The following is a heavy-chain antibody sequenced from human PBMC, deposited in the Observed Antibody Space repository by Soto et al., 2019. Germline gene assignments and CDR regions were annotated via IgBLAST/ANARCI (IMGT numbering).Heavy chain of an antibody. J-gene: IGHJ3*02. CDR2: IYSDAST. CDR3: ARVGWELLQRAFDI. V-gene: IGHV3-66*01. CDR1: GFTVSSNY. Sequence: EVQLVESGGGFVQPGGSLRLSCAASGFTVSSNYMTWVRQAPGEGLEWVSVIYSDASTYYADSVKGRLTISRDNSRNTLYLQMNRMRVEGTALYYCARVGWELLQRAFDIWGQGKIVHVSS. D-gene: IGHD1-26*01.